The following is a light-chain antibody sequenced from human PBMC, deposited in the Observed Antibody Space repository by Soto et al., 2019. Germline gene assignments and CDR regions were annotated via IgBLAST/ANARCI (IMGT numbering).Light chain of an antibody. CDR2: DAS. CDR1: QSVGSY. V-gene: IGKV3-11*01. CDR3: QQRRDWPLT. J-gene: IGKJ4*01. Sequence: EIVLTQSPATLSLSPGERTTLSCRASQSVGSYLAWYQQKAGQPPRLLIYDASYRATGIPARFSGSGSGTDFTLPISSLEPEDFAVYSCQQRRDWPLTFGGGTKVEIK.